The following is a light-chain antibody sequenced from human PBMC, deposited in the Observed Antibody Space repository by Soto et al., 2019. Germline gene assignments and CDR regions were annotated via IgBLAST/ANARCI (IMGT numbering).Light chain of an antibody. J-gene: IGKJ2*01. Sequence: EIGLTQSPGTLSLSPGERGTRSCRASQSVNNNSLAWYQHKTCQAPRLLIYGASSRATGNPDRFSGSGSGTDFTLTISRLEPEDFAVYYCQPYGSSQYTFGQGTKVEIK. CDR1: QSVNNNS. V-gene: IGKV3-20*01. CDR3: QPYGSSQYT. CDR2: GAS.